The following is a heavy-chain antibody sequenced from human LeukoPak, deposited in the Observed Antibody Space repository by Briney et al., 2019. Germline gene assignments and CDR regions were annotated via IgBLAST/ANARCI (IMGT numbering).Heavy chain of an antibody. D-gene: IGHD1-26*01. V-gene: IGHV4-38-2*01. J-gene: IGHJ4*02. Sequence: PSETLSLTCAVSGYSISSGYYWGWIRQPPGKGLGWIGSIYHSGSTYYNPSLKSRVTISVDTSKNQFSLKLSSVTAADTAVYYCARRTSNPVGAIDYWGQGTLVTVSS. CDR2: IYHSGST. CDR1: GYSISSGYY. CDR3: ARRTSNPVGAIDY.